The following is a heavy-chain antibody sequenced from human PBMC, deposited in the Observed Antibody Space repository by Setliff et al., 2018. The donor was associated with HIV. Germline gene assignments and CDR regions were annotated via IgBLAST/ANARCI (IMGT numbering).Heavy chain of an antibody. D-gene: IGHD4-17*01. CDR2: INHSGST. CDR1: GGSFSGYY. J-gene: IGHJ4*02. V-gene: IGHV4-34*01. Sequence: SETLSLTCAVYGGSFSGYYWSWIRQPPGKGLEWIGEINHSGSTNYNPSLKSRVTISVDTSKNQFSLKLSSVTAADTAVYYCARGPYDYFDYWGQGTLVTVSS. CDR3: ARGPYDYFDY.